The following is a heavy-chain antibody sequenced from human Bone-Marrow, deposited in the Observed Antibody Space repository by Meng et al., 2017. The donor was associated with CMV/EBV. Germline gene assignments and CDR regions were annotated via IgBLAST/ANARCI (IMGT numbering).Heavy chain of an antibody. CDR3: AREPRIAAAGTKTGGYYYGMDV. J-gene: IGHJ6*02. V-gene: IGHV1-2*02. Sequence: ASVKVSCKASGYSFTGYYMHWVRQAPGQGLEGMGWINPNSGGTNYAQKFQGRVTMTRDTSISTAYMELSRLRSDDTAVYYCAREPRIAAAGTKTGGYYYGMDVWGQGTTVTVSS. CDR2: INPNSGGT. D-gene: IGHD6-13*01. CDR1: GYSFTGYY.